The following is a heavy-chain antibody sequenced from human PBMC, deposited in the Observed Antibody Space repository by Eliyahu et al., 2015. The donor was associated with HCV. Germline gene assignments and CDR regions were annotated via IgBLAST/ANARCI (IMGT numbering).Heavy chain of an antibody. D-gene: IGHD7-27*01. CDR2: IYGNDDK. CDR3: ARRDTTGDGAY. Sequence: QITLKESGPTLVKPTQTLTLTCTFSGFSLSTSTLGVSWIRQSPGKALEWLALIYGNDDKRYSPSLESRLTITKDTSKNQVVLTMTNMDPVDSGTYYCARRDTTGDGAYWGQGTLVTVSS. J-gene: IGHJ4*02. V-gene: IGHV2-5*01. CDR1: GFSLSTSTLG.